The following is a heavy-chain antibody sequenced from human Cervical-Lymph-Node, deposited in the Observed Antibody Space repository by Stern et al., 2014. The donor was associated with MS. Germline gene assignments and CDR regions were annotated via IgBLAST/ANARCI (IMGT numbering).Heavy chain of an antibody. V-gene: IGHV3-33*01. Sequence: VQLEESGGGVVQPGRSLRLSCAASGFTFSRYGMHWVRQAPGKGLEWVAVIWYDGSNKYYADSVKGRFTISRDNSKNTLYLQMNSLRAEDTAVYYCARDRHDLGYCSGGSCYLPDYWGQGTLVTVSS. J-gene: IGHJ4*02. CDR3: ARDRHDLGYCSGGSCYLPDY. CDR2: IWYDGSNK. CDR1: GFTFSRYG. D-gene: IGHD2-15*01.